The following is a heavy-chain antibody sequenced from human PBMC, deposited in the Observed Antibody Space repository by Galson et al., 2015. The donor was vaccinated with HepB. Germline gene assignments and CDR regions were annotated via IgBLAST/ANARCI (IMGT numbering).Heavy chain of an antibody. V-gene: IGHV3-64*04. Sequence: SLRLSCAASGFTFSSYAMHWVRQAPGKGLEYVSAISSNGGSTYYADSVKGRFTISRDNSKNTLYLQMNSLRAEDTAVYYCAKDVYYDSSGYYYALFDYWGQGTLVTVSS. CDR2: ISSNGGST. D-gene: IGHD3-22*01. CDR3: AKDVYYDSSGYYYALFDY. CDR1: GFTFSSYA. J-gene: IGHJ4*02.